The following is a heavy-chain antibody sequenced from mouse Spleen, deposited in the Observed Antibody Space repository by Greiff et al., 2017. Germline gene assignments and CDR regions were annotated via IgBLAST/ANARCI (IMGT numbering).Heavy chain of an antibody. J-gene: IGHJ1*01. CDR1: GFSLTSYG. Sequence: VMLVESGPGLVAPSQSLSITCTVSGFSLTSYGVHWVRQPPGKGLEWLGVIWAGGSTNYNSALMSRLSISKDNSKSQVFLKMNSLQTDDTAMYYCARDEDYYGSYWYFDVWGAGTTVTVSS. D-gene: IGHD1-1*01. V-gene: IGHV2-9*02. CDR2: IWAGGST. CDR3: ARDEDYYGSYWYFDV.